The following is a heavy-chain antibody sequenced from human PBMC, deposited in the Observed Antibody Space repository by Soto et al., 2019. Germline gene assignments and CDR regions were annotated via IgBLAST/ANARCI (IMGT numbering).Heavy chain of an antibody. CDR3: ASPTRVAGYYYYGMDV. J-gene: IGHJ6*02. CDR1: GGTFSSYA. V-gene: IGHV1-69*01. Sequence: QVQLVQSGAEVKKPGSSVKVSCKASGGTFSSYAISWVRQAPGQGLEWMGGIIPIFGTANYAQKFQGRVTITADESTITAYMELSSLRSEDTAVYYCASPTRVAGYYYYGMDVWGQGTTVTVSS. D-gene: IGHD6-19*01. CDR2: IIPIFGTA.